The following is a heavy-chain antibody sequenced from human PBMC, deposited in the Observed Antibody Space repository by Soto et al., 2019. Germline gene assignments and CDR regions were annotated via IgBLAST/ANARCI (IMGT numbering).Heavy chain of an antibody. J-gene: IGHJ6*02. CDR3: AKAEPSGYDFFLWLDV. V-gene: IGHV3-30*18. Sequence: QVQLVESGGGVVQPGRSLRLCCAASGFTFSSYGMHWVRQAPGKGLEWVAVISYDGSNKYYADSVKGRFTISRDNSKNTLYLQMNSLRAEDTAVYYCAKAEPSGYDFFLWLDVWGQGTTVTVSS. D-gene: IGHD5-12*01. CDR2: ISYDGSNK. CDR1: GFTFSSYG.